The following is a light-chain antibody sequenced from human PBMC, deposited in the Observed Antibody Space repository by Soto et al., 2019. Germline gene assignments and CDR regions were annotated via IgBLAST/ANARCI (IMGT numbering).Light chain of an antibody. J-gene: IGKJ4*01. CDR2: GAS. CDR3: PQYGSSPLT. Sequence: EIVLTQSPGTLSLSPGERATLSCRASQSISSSYLAWYQQKPGQAPRVLIYGASSRATVIPDRFSGSGSGTDFTLTITRLEPEDFAVYYCPQYGSSPLTFGGGTKVEIK. V-gene: IGKV3-20*01. CDR1: QSISSSY.